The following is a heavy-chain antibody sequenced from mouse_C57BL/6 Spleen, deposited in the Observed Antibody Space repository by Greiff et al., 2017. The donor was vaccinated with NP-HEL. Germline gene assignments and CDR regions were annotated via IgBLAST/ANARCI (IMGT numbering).Heavy chain of an antibody. V-gene: IGHV6-3*01. Sequence: EVQGVESGGGLVQPGGSMKLSCVASGFTFSNYWMNWVRQSPEKGLEWVAQIRLKSDNYATHYAESVKERFTISRDDSKSSVYLQMNNLRAEDTGIYYCTGGGGLRPFDYWGQGTTLTVSS. D-gene: IGHD2-4*01. CDR1: GFTFSNYW. CDR3: TGGGGLRPFDY. CDR2: IRLKSDNYAT. J-gene: IGHJ2*01.